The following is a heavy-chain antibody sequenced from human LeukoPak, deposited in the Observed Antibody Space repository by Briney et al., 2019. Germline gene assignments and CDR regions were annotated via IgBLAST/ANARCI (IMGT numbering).Heavy chain of an antibody. CDR3: ASGYSSGWDHFDY. Sequence: SVKVSCKASGGTFSSYAISWVRQAPGQGLEWMGGIIPIFGTANYAQKFQGRVTITADESTSTAYMELSSLRSEDTAVYYCASGYSSGWDHFDYWGQGTLVTVSS. D-gene: IGHD6-19*01. J-gene: IGHJ4*02. CDR2: IIPIFGTA. V-gene: IGHV1-69*13. CDR1: GGTFSSYA.